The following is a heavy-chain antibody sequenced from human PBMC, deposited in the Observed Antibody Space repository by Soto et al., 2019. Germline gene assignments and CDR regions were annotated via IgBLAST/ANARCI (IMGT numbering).Heavy chain of an antibody. CDR3: ARHLDGYNPRAGMDV. V-gene: IGHV5-10-1*01. J-gene: IGHJ6*02. CDR2: IDPSDSYT. D-gene: IGHD5-12*01. CDR1: GYSFTSYW. Sequence: ASVKVSCKGSGYSFTSYWISWVRQMPGKGLEWMGRIDPSDSYTNYSPSFQGHVTISADKSISTAYLQWSSLKASDTAMYYCARHLDGYNPRAGMDVWGQGTTVTVSS.